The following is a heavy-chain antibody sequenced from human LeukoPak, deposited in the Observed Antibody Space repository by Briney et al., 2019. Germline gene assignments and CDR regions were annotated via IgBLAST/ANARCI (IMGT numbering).Heavy chain of an antibody. D-gene: IGHD3-22*01. V-gene: IGHV1-46*01. CDR2: INPSGGST. J-gene: IGHJ3*02. CDR3: ARGRHYYDSSDYYYEGDAFDI. Sequence: GASVKVSCKASGYTFTSYYMHWVRQAPGQGLEWMGLINPSGGSTSYAQKFQGRVTMTRDMSTSTVCMELSSLRSEATAVYYCARGRHYYDSSDYYYEGDAFDIWGQGTMVTVSS. CDR1: GYTFTSYY.